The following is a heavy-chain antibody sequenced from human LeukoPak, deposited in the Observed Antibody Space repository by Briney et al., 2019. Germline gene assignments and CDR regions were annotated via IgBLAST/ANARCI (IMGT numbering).Heavy chain of an antibody. CDR3: AREGRDGYNQKSFDY. CDR1: GFTFSSYG. J-gene: IGHJ4*02. CDR2: IRYDGSNK. V-gene: IGHV3-30*02. Sequence: GGSLRLSCAASGFTFSSYGMHWVRQAPGKGLEWVAFIRYDGSNKYYADSVKGRFTISRDNSKNTLYLQMNSLRAEDTTVYYCAREGRDGYNQKSFDYWGQGTLVTVSS. D-gene: IGHD5-24*01.